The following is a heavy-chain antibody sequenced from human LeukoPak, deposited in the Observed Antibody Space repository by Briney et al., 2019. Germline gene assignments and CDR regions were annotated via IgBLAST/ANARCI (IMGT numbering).Heavy chain of an antibody. CDR1: EFAFSTYN. D-gene: IGHD5-12*01. CDR3: AREGLPSSLPIPPERYFQH. Sequence: GGSLRLSCAASEFAFSTYNMNWVRQAPGKGLEWVSYISTGSSTTYYADSVKGRFTISRDNVENSLYLQMNSLRDEDTAVYYCAREGLPSSLPIPPERYFQHWGQGTLVTVSS. J-gene: IGHJ1*01. CDR2: ISTGSSTT. V-gene: IGHV3-48*02.